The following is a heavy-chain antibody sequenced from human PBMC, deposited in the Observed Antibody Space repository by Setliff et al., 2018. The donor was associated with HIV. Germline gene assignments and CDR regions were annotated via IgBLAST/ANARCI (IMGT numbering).Heavy chain of an antibody. V-gene: IGHV4-61*02. CDR3: ARVGGKGYSNFLDS. CDR1: SGSIHSGSYY. CDR2: IYTSGST. Sequence: PSETLSLTCIVSSGSIHSGSYYWSWIRQPVGKGLEWIGRIYTSGSTDYNPSLKSRVAISVDTSKNHFSLNLTSVTAADTAIYFCARVGGKGYSNFLDSWGQGLLVTVPQ. J-gene: IGHJ4*02. D-gene: IGHD2-15*01.